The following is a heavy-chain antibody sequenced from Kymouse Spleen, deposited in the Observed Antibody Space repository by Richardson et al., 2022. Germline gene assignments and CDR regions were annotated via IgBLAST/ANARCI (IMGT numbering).Heavy chain of an antibody. Sequence: QVQLVESGGGVVQPGRSLRLSCAASGFTFSSYGMHWVRQAPGKGLEWVAVIWYDGSNKYYADSVKGRFTISRDNSKNTLYLQMNSLRAEDTAVYYCARHRCSSTSCYGYFDYWGQGTLVTVSS. CDR3: ARHRCSSTSCYGYFDY. CDR1: GFTFSSYG. V-gene: IGHV3-33*01. J-gene: IGHJ4*02. D-gene: IGHD2-2*02. CDR2: IWYDGSNK.